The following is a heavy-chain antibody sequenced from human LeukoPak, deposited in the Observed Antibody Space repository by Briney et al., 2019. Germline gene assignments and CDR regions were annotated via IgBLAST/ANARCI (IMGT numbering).Heavy chain of an antibody. D-gene: IGHD4-17*01. CDR2: IYYTGRT. Sequence: PSETLSLTCSVAGGSLRTSDHYWGWIRQTPGKGLEWIASIYYTGRTYYRPSLRSRVTMSVDTSKNQFSLRLNSVTAIDTAVYHCARHFRATTGGNWFDRWGQGTLVTVSS. V-gene: IGHV4-39*01. CDR3: ARHFRATTGGNWFDR. CDR1: GGSLRTSDHY. J-gene: IGHJ5*02.